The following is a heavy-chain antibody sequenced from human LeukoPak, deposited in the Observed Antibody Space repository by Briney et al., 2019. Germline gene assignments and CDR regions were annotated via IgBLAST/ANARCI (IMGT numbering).Heavy chain of an antibody. CDR2: IFSPGGT. CDR1: GDSVNNKYRY. Sequence: PSETLSLTCTVSGDSVNNKYRYWGWIRQPPGKGLEWIGHIFSPGGTYFNPSLKSRVSVSVDASKSQFSLQLSSVTAADTAVYYCARHGSRVMATIEDSWGQGTLVIVSS. D-gene: IGHD5-12*01. J-gene: IGHJ4*02. CDR3: ARHGSRVMATIEDS. V-gene: IGHV4-39*01.